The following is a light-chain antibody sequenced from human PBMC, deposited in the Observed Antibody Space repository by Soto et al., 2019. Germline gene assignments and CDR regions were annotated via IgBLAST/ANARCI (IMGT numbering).Light chain of an antibody. CDR3: RQYGSSPSYS. J-gene: IGKJ2*03. Sequence: EIVLTQSPSTLSLSPGERATLSCRASQSVSSSSYLAWYQQKPGQAPRLLVYGASSKATGIPDMFSGSGSAKDFAAIISRLEPEDFAVYYCRQYGSSPSYSFGQGTKPEIK. CDR2: GAS. V-gene: IGKV3-20*01. CDR1: QSVSSSSY.